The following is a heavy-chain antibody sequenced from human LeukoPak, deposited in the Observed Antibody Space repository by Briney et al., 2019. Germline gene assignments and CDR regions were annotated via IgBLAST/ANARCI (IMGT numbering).Heavy chain of an antibody. V-gene: IGHV1-2*02. CDR2: INPNPNSGGT. J-gene: IGHJ4*02. CDR3: ARGSYGYD. Sequence: ASVKVSCKASGYTFTDYYLHWVRQAPEQGLEWVGWINPNPNSGGTSYAQKFQGRVTMTRDTSINTAYMELSGLRSDDTAVYFCARGSYGYDWGQGTLVTVSS. D-gene: IGHD1-26*01. CDR1: GYTFTDYY.